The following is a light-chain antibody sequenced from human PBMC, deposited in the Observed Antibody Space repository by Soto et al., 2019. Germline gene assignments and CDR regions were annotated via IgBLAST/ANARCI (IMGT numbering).Light chain of an antibody. CDR2: DVS. V-gene: IGLV2-14*01. CDR3: ISYTSSSTLLV. CDR1: SSDVGGYNY. J-gene: IGLJ2*01. Sequence: QSALTQPASVSGSPGQAITISCTGTSSDVGGYNYVSWYQQHPGKAPKLRIYDVSNRPSGVSNRFSGSKSGNTASLTISGLQAEDEADYYCISYTSSSTLLVFGGGTKVTVL.